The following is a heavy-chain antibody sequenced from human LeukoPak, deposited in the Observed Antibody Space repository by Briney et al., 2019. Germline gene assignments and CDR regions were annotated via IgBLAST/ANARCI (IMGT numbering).Heavy chain of an antibody. Sequence: SETLSLTCTVYGVSISSQYWSWLGQQPGKGLEWVGYIYYTGTTHYTPSLKSPVPISVHTSNTHFSLTLSSVTAADTAVYYCARQAPSCFYASFDYWGQGTLVTASS. V-gene: IGHV4-59*11. CDR2: IYYTGTT. CDR3: ARQAPSCFYASFDY. J-gene: IGHJ4*02. CDR1: GVSISSQY. D-gene: IGHD3-16*01.